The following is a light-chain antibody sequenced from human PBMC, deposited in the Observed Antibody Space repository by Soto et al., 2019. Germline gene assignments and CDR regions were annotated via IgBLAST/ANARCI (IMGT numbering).Light chain of an antibody. CDR1: NSDVGGYNY. Sequence: QSALTQPRSVSGSPGQSVTISCTGTNSDVGGYNYVSWYQQYPGKAPKLIISGVSERPSGVPDRFSGSKSGNTASLTISGLQAEDEADYYCCSDVDPDTWVFGGGTKLTVL. J-gene: IGLJ3*02. CDR2: GVS. V-gene: IGLV2-11*01. CDR3: CSDVDPDTWV.